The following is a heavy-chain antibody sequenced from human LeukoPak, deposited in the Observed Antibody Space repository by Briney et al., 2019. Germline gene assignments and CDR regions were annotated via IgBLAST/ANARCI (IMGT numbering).Heavy chain of an antibody. J-gene: IGHJ4*02. V-gene: IGHV3-21*01. CDR1: GFTFSSYS. CDR3: ARDMGYSSSWYSRGSFDY. CDR2: ISSSSSYI. D-gene: IGHD6-13*01. Sequence: PGGSLRLSCAASGFTFSSYSMNWVRQAPGKGLEWVSSISSSSSYIYYADSVKGRLTISRDNAKNSLYLQMNSLRAEDTAVYYCARDMGYSSSWYSRGSFDYWGQGTLVTVSS.